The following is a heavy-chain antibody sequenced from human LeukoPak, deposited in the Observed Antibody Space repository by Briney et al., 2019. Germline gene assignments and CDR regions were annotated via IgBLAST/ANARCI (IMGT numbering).Heavy chain of an antibody. D-gene: IGHD3-10*01. CDR1: GFTFSSYA. CDR2: ITGSGGST. J-gene: IGHJ6*03. CDR3: AKGGHDYDYMHV. Sequence: PGGSLRLSCAASGFTFSSYAMNWVRQAPGKGLEWVSAITGSGGSTYYADSVKGRFTISRDNSKNTLYLQMNSLRAEDTAVYYCAKGGHDYDYMHVWGKGTTVTVSS. V-gene: IGHV3-23*01.